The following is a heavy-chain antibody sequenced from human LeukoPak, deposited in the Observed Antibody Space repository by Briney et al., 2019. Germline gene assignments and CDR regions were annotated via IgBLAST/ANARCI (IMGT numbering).Heavy chain of an antibody. Sequence: SETLSLTCTGSGGSISSYYWSWIRQPPGKGLEWIGYIYYSGSTNYNPSLKSRVTISVDTSKNQFSLKLSSVTAADTAVYYCARVNSGYAAHWGQGTLVTVSS. J-gene: IGHJ4*02. D-gene: IGHD5-12*01. CDR2: IYYSGST. CDR3: ARVNSGYAAH. V-gene: IGHV4-59*01. CDR1: GGSISSYY.